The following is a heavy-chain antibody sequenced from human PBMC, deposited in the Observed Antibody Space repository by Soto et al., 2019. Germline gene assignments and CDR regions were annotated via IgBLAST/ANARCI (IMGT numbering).Heavy chain of an antibody. CDR2: INADGSST. CDR1: GVTISNYW. V-gene: IGHV3-74*01. CDR3: ARIPDTPVFMEF. J-gene: IGHJ6*04. Sequence: SPKVPWAPSGVTISNYWGPLVRPAPGKGLVWVSRINADGSSTSYVDSVKGRFTISRDNAENTVYLQMNSLRAEDTSLYYCARIPDTPVFMEFLVIGTTVTVSP. D-gene: IGHD2-15*01.